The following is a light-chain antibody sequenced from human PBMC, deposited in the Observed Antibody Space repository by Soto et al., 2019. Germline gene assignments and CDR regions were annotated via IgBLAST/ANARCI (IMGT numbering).Light chain of an antibody. CDR2: GAS. CDR1: ESVGSN. Sequence: EIVMTQSPATLSVSPGERATLSCRASESVGSNLAWYQQKPGQAPKLLIHGASKRATGIPARFSGSGSGTEFTLTISSLQPEDFATYYCRQSYSSPPTFGQGTKVDI. V-gene: IGKV3-15*01. CDR3: RQSYSSPPT. J-gene: IGKJ1*01.